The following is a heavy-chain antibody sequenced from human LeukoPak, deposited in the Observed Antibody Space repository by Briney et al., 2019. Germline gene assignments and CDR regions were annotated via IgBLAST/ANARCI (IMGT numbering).Heavy chain of an antibody. Sequence: SQTLSLTCTVSGGSISSGGYYWSWIRQPPGKGLEWIGYIYHSGSTYYNPSLKSRVTISVDRSKNQFSLKLSSVTAADTAVYYCARTSGSGSYYNQGAFDIWGQGTMVTVSS. V-gene: IGHV4-30-2*02. J-gene: IGHJ3*02. D-gene: IGHD3-10*01. CDR2: IYHSGST. CDR3: ARTSGSGSYYNQGAFDI. CDR1: GGSISSGGYY.